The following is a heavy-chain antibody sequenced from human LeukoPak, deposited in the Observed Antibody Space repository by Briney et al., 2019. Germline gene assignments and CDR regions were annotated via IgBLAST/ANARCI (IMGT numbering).Heavy chain of an antibody. CDR3: ARVSLSYAVKFWFDP. V-gene: IGHV1-2*02. CDR1: GYTFTGYY. J-gene: IGHJ5*02. Sequence: ASVKVSCKASGYTFTGYYMHWVRQAPGQGLGWMGWINPNSGGTNYAQKLQGRVTMTRDTSISTAYMELSRLRSDDTAVYYCARVSLSYAVKFWFDPWGQGTLVTVSS. CDR2: INPNSGGT. D-gene: IGHD2-2*01.